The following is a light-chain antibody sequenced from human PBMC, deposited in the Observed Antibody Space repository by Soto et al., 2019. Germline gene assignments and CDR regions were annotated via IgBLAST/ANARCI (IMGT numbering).Light chain of an antibody. J-gene: IGLJ1*01. CDR1: SSDVGGYNY. CDR2: HVT. Sequence: QSALTQPPSASGSPGQSVAISCTGTSSDVGGYNYVSWYQQHPGKAPKLMIYHVTYRPSGVSNRYSGSESGNSASLTISGLQADDEGDYYCCSLTTSHTYVFGSGTKLTVL. V-gene: IGLV2-14*03. CDR3: CSLTTSHTYV.